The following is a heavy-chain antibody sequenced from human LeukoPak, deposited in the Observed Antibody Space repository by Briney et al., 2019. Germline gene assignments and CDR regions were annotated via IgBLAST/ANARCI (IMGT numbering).Heavy chain of an antibody. J-gene: IGHJ6*03. CDR3: ARMAYYHFYMDV. D-gene: IGHD5-24*01. Sequence: SETLSLTCTVSGGSISGHYWTWIRQSPVKGLEGIGDISNSGSTSYNPSLKSRVTISIDTSKNQFSLNLSSVTAADTAVYYCARMAYYHFYMDVWGKGTTVTVSS. V-gene: IGHV4-59*11. CDR2: ISNSGST. CDR1: GGSISGHY.